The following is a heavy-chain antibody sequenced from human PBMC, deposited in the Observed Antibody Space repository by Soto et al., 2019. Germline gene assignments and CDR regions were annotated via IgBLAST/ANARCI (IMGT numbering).Heavy chain of an antibody. D-gene: IGHD5-18*01. CDR3: TRDRPPGYSYGYYYYYGMDV. J-gene: IGHJ6*02. CDR2: IRSKAYGGTT. V-gene: IGHV3-49*04. Sequence: PGGSLRLSCTASGFTFGDYAMSWVRQAPGKGLEWVGFIRSKAYGGTTEYAASVKGRFTISRDDSKSIAYLQMNSLKTEDTAVYYCTRDRPPGYSYGYYYYYGMDVWGQGTTVTVSS. CDR1: GFTFGDYA.